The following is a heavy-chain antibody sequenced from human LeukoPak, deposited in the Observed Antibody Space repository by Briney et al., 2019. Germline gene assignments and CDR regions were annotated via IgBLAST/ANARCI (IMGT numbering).Heavy chain of an antibody. D-gene: IGHD1-26*01. J-gene: IGHJ4*02. Sequence: GGSLRLSCAASGFTFSSYGMHWVRQAPGKGLEWVAVISYDGSNKYYADSVKGRFTISRDNSKNTLYLQMNSLRAEDTAVYYCASGESQWELRYWGQGTLVTVSS. CDR2: ISYDGSNK. CDR3: ASGESQWELRY. V-gene: IGHV3-30*03. CDR1: GFTFSSYG.